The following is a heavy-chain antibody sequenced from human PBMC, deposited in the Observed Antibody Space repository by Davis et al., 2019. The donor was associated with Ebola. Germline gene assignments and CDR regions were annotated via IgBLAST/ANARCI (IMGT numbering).Heavy chain of an antibody. V-gene: IGHV3-30*14. D-gene: IGHD2-15*01. CDR2: ISYDGSNK. CDR1: GFTFSSYW. CDR3: ARGTRDCSGGSCSHYYYYMDV. Sequence: GESLKISCAASGFTFSSYWMSWVRQAPGKGLEWVAVISYDGSNKYYADSVKGRFTISRENAKNSLYLQMNSLRAGDTAVYYCARGTRDCSGGSCSHYYYYMDVWGKGTTVTVSS. J-gene: IGHJ6*03.